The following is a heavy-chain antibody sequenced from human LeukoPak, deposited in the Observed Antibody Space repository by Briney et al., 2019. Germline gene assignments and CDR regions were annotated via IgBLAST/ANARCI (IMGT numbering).Heavy chain of an antibody. CDR1: GGSISSYY. V-gene: IGHV4-59*01. CDR2: IYYSGST. Sequence: PSETLSLTCTVSGGSISSYYWSWIRQPPGKGLERIGYIYYSGSTNYNPSLKSRVTISVDTSKNQFSLKLSSVTAADTAVYYCARVSVMDSSSWYDYYYYYMDVWGKGTTVTVSS. D-gene: IGHD6-13*01. J-gene: IGHJ6*03. CDR3: ARVSVMDSSSWYDYYYYYMDV.